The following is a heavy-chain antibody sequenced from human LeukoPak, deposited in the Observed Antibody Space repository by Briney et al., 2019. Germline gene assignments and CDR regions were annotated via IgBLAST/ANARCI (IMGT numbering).Heavy chain of an antibody. J-gene: IGHJ6*03. CDR1: GYTFTSYD. V-gene: IGHV1-8*01. D-gene: IGHD2-21*01. Sequence: ASVKVSCKASGYTFTSYDINWVRQATGQGLEWMGWMNPNSGNTGYAQKFQGRVTITTDESTSTAYMELSSLRSEDTAVYYCARDGGEPGGEYYYYYMDVWGKGTTVTVSS. CDR2: MNPNSGNT. CDR3: ARDGGEPGGEYYYYYMDV.